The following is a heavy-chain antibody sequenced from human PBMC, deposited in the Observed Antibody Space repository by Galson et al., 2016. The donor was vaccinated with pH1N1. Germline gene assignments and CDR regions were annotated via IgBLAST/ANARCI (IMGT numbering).Heavy chain of an antibody. Sequence: SVKVSCKASGYSVTRYYMHWVQQAPGQGLEWMGIIDPSDGTTTYSQKFQGRISLTRDTSTNSVHMELTTLRPDDSATYFCARRYYFDYWGQGTTVTVSS. V-gene: IGHV1-46*01. J-gene: IGHJ4*03. D-gene: IGHD3-9*01. CDR1: GYSVTRYY. CDR3: ARRYYFDY. CDR2: IDPSDGTT.